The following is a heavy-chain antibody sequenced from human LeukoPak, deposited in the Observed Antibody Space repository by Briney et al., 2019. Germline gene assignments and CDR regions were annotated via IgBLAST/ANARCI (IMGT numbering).Heavy chain of an antibody. J-gene: IGHJ6*02. CDR1: GFTFSSYA. CDR3: VKNYYGSETYTGYYFYGMDV. V-gene: IGHV3-64D*06. D-gene: IGHD3-10*01. Sequence: PGGSLRLSCSASGFTFSSYAMHWVRQAPGKGLEYVSAISPNGGRTYYADTVKGRFTISRDNSKNTLYLQMSTLRVEDTAVYYCVKNYYGSETYTGYYFYGMDVWGQGTTVTVSS. CDR2: ISPNGGRT.